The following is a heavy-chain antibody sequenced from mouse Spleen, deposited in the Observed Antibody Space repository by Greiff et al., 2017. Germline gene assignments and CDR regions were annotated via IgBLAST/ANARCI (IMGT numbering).Heavy chain of an antibody. D-gene: IGHD4-1*01. V-gene: IGHV6-6*02. J-gene: IGHJ4*01. CDR2: IRLKSNNYAT. CDR3: TGYGELGREAMDY. Sequence: EVKLVESGGGLVQPGGSMKLSCVASGFTFSNYWMNWVRQSPEKGLEWVAEIRLKSNNYATHYAESVKGRFTISRDDSKSSVYLQMNNLRAEDTGIYYCTGYGELGREAMDYWGQGTSVTVSS. CDR1: GFTFSNYW.